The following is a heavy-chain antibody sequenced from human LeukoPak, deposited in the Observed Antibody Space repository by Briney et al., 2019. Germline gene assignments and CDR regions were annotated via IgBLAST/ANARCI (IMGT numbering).Heavy chain of an antibody. CDR3: TRYNNDHFDY. Sequence: GGSLRLSCAGSGFTFGGYGMHWFRQTPGKGLEWVAVIAYDGSRAFYADSVKGRFTISRDNSKNTMSVQMDDLRAEDTAVYYCTRYNNDHFDYWGQGTLATVSS. CDR2: IAYDGSRA. CDR1: GFTFGGYG. J-gene: IGHJ4*02. D-gene: IGHD1-14*01. V-gene: IGHV3-33*01.